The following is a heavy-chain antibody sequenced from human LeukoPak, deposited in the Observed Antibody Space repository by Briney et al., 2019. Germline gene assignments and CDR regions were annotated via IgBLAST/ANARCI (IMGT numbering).Heavy chain of an antibody. CDR3: ARGPPYIVGATLDY. Sequence: ASVKVSCKASGGTFSSYGISWVRQAPGQGLEWMGWISAYNGNTNYAQKLQGRVTMTTDTSTSTAYMELRSLRSDDTAVYYCARGPPYIVGATLDYWGQGTLVTVSS. D-gene: IGHD1-26*01. CDR2: ISAYNGNT. J-gene: IGHJ4*02. CDR1: GGTFSSYG. V-gene: IGHV1-18*01.